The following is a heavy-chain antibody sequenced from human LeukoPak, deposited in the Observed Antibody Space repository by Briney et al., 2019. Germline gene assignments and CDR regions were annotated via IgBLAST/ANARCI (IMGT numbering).Heavy chain of an antibody. V-gene: IGHV4-4*07. Sequence: SETLSLTCTVSGDSISGYYWSWIRQPAGKGLEWIGRVYSSGSTNYNPFLNSRVTISVDTSKNQFSLKLSSVTAADTAVYYCARVSSNNWYNERGAFDIWGQGTMVTVSS. CDR3: ARVSSNNWYNERGAFDI. CDR2: VYSSGST. CDR1: GDSISGYY. D-gene: IGHD6-13*01. J-gene: IGHJ3*02.